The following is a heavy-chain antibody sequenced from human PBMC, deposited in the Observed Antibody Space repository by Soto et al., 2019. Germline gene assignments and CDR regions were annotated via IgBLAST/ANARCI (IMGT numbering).Heavy chain of an antibody. D-gene: IGHD1-20*01. Sequence: GGTLRLSCAASGYCCSDHGMHWVRRGPGKGLEWVALVAHDGTSKYYAGSVKGRFTISSDKSCNTLFLQMDSLDTEDTAVYYCARDYRITRIVGEIDLCCPATLDSLSS. V-gene: IGHV3-30*03. CDR1: GYCCSDHG. J-gene: IGHJ5*02. CDR3: ARDYRITRIVGEIDL. CDR2: VAHDGTSK.